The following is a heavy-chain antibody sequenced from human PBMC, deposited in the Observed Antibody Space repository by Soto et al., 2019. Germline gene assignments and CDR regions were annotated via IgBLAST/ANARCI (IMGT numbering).Heavy chain of an antibody. CDR1: GYSFTSYW. CDR3: AAGLYCSGGSCYYYYGMDA. J-gene: IGHJ6*02. D-gene: IGHD2-15*01. V-gene: IGHV5-10-1*01. Sequence: PGESLKISCKGSGYSFTSYWISWVRQMPGKGLEWMGRIDPSDSYTNYSPSFQGHVTISADKSISTAYLQWSSLKASDTAMYYCAAGLYCSGGSCYYYYGMDAWGQGTTVTVSS. CDR2: IDPSDSYT.